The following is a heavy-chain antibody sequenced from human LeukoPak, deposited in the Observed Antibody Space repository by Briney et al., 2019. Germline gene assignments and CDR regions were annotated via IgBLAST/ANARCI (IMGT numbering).Heavy chain of an antibody. CDR3: ARIQAYYYDSSGYDDAFDI. D-gene: IGHD3-22*01. J-gene: IGHJ3*02. Sequence: SGPALVKPTQTLTLTCTFSGFSLSTSGMCVSWIHQPPGKALEWLARIDWDDDKYYSTSLKTRLTISKDTSKNQVVLTMTNMDPVDTATYYCARIQAYYYDSSGYDDAFDIWGQGTMVTVSS. V-gene: IGHV2-70*11. CDR2: IDWDDDK. CDR1: GFSLSTSGMC.